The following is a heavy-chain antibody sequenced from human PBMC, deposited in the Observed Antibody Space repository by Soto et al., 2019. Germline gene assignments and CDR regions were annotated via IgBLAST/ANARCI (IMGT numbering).Heavy chain of an antibody. CDR3: AAEPGDFWSGYPFDY. D-gene: IGHD3-3*01. J-gene: IGHJ4*02. CDR2: IVVGSGNT. CDR1: GFTFTSSA. V-gene: IGHV1-58*01. Sequence: SVKVSCKASGFTFTSSAVQWVRQARGQRLEWIGWIVVGSGNTNYAQKFQERVTITRDMSTSTAYMELSSLRSEDTAVYYCAAEPGDFWSGYPFDYWGQGTLVTVSS.